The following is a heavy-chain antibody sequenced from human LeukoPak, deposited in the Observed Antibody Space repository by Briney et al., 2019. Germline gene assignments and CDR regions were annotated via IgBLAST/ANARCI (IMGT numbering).Heavy chain of an antibody. D-gene: IGHD5-12*01. CDR1: EFSISNSA. CDR3: AKGAYDYIEMGYFDY. J-gene: IGHJ4*02. Sequence: GGSLRLSCAASEFSISNSAMSWARQAPGKGLEWVSLIIASSGSTFYADSVKGRFTISRDISRNTLYLQMNSLRAEDTAVYYCAKGAYDYIEMGYFDYWGQGTLVTVSS. CDR2: IIASSGST. V-gene: IGHV3-23*01.